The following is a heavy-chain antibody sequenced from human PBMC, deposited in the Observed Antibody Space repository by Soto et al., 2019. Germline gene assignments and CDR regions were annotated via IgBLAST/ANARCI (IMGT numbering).Heavy chain of an antibody. Sequence: GESLKISCKGSGYSFAGYWITWVRQKPGKGLEWMGRIDPSDSQTYYSPSFRGHVTISVTKSITTVFLQWSSLRASDTALYYCARQIYDSDTGPNFQYYFDSWGQGTPVTVSS. D-gene: IGHD3-22*01. CDR2: IDPSDSQT. CDR3: ARQIYDSDTGPNFQYYFDS. CDR1: GYSFAGYW. V-gene: IGHV5-10-1*01. J-gene: IGHJ4*02.